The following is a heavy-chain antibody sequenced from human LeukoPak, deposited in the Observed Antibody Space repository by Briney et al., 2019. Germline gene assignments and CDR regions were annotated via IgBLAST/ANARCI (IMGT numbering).Heavy chain of an antibody. V-gene: IGHV1-2*02. J-gene: IGHJ4*02. D-gene: IGHD4-23*01. CDR3: ARDRARWEHSLPDY. CDR2: INPNSGGT. Sequence: ASVKVSCKASGYTFTGYYMHWVRQAPGQGLEWMGWINPNSGGTNYAQKFQGRVTMTRDTSISTVYMELSSLRSEDTAVYYCARDRARWEHSLPDYWGQGTLVTVSS. CDR1: GYTFTGYY.